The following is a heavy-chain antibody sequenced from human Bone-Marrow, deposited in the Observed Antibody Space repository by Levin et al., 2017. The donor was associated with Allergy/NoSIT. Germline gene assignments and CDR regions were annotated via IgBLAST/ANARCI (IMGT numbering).Heavy chain of an antibody. Sequence: TSETLSLTCAVSGGSISSGGYSWSWIRQPPGKGLEWIGYIYHSGSTYYNPSLKSRVTISVDRSKNQFSLKLSSVTAADTAVYYCARFYGDYRNWFDPLGQGTLVTVSS. V-gene: IGHV4-30-2*01. D-gene: IGHD4-17*01. CDR2: IYHSGST. CDR1: GGSISSGGYS. CDR3: ARFYGDYRNWFDP. J-gene: IGHJ5*02.